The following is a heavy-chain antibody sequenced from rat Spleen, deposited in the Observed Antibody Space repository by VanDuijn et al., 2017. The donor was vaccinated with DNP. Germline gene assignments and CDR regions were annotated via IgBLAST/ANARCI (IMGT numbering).Heavy chain of an antibody. Sequence: EVKLVESGGGLVQPGRSLKLSCAASGFNFNDYWMGWVRQAPGKGLEWIGQINKDSRTITYVPSLKEKITISRDNVQNTLYLKMSKLGSEDTAIHYCAKGPNYGGWSDYFDYWGQGVMVTVSS. CDR3: AKGPNYGGWSDYFDY. J-gene: IGHJ2*01. V-gene: IGHV4-2*01. CDR2: INKDSRTI. D-gene: IGHD1-11*01. CDR1: GFNFNDYW.